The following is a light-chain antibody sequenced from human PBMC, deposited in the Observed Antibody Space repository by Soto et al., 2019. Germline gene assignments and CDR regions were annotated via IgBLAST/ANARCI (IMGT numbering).Light chain of an antibody. CDR1: QSVNSN. Sequence: EIVMTQSPATLSVSPGERATLSCRASQSVNSNLAWYQQKPGQAPRLLIYGASTRATGIPARFSGSGSWTDFTLTISSLQSEDFAVYYCQQYNNWPPRYTFGQGTKLEIK. J-gene: IGKJ2*01. CDR2: GAS. CDR3: QQYNNWPPRYT. V-gene: IGKV3-15*01.